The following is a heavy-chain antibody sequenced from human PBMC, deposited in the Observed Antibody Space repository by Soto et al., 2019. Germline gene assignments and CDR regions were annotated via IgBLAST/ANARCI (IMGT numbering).Heavy chain of an antibody. D-gene: IGHD6-13*01. Sequence: ASVKVSCKASGGTFSSHAISWVRQAPGQGLEWMGGIIPIFGTANYAQKFQGRVTITADKSTSTAYMELSSLRSEDTAVYYCARGYSSSWSPGYWGQGTLVTVSS. CDR3: ARGYSSSWSPGY. J-gene: IGHJ4*02. CDR2: IIPIFGTA. V-gene: IGHV1-69*06. CDR1: GGTFSSHA.